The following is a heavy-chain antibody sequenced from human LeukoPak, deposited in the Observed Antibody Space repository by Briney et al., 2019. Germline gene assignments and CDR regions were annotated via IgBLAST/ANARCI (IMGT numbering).Heavy chain of an antibody. CDR1: GLTFSSYS. Sequence: GGSLGLSCAASGLTFSSYSMNWVRQAPGKGLEWVSSISSSSSYIYYADSVKGRFTISRDNAKNSLYLQMNSLRAEDTAVYYCARDSPWGDYFDYWGQGTLVTVSS. CDR2: ISSSSSYI. D-gene: IGHD7-27*01. CDR3: ARDSPWGDYFDY. J-gene: IGHJ4*02. V-gene: IGHV3-21*01.